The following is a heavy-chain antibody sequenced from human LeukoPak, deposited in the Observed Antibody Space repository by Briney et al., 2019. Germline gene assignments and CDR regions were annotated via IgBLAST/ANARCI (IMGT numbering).Heavy chain of an antibody. Sequence: PSETLSLTCAVSGGSFSNSKWWSWVRQPPGKGLEWIGEVNLQGSTNYNPSLMGRVAISVDMSENHISLQLTSVTAADTAVYYCAREGGPYRPLDYSGQGTLVTVSS. CDR2: VNLQGST. V-gene: IGHV4-4*02. J-gene: IGHJ4*02. CDR3: AREGGPYRPLDY. CDR1: GGSFSNSKW.